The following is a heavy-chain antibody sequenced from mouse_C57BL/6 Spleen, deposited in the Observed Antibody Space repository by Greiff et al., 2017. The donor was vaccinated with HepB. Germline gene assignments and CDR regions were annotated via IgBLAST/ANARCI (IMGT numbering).Heavy chain of an antibody. CDR2: IYPGSGNT. Sequence: QVQLQQSGAELVRPGASVKLSCKASGYTFTDYYINWVKQRPGQGLEWIARIYPGSGNTYYNEKFKGKATLTAEKSSSTAYMQLSSLTSEDSAVYFCARSVVFDYWGQGTTLTVSS. D-gene: IGHD1-1*01. CDR1: GYTFTDYY. CDR3: ARSVVFDY. J-gene: IGHJ2*01. V-gene: IGHV1-76*01.